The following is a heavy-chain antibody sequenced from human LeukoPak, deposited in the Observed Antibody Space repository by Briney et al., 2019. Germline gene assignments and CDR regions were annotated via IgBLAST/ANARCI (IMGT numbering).Heavy chain of an antibody. CDR3: ARMGVGAMGF. D-gene: IGHD1-26*01. CDR2: IYSGGST. Sequence: GGSLRLSCAASGFTVSSNYMSWVRQAPGKGLEWVSDIYSGGSTYYADSVKGRFTISRDNSKNILYLQMNSLRAEDTAVYYCARMGVGAMGFWGQGTLVTVSS. CDR1: GFTVSSNY. V-gene: IGHV3-53*01. J-gene: IGHJ4*02.